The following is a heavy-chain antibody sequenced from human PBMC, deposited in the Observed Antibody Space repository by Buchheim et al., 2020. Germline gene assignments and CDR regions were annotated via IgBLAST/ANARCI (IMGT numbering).Heavy chain of an antibody. CDR1: GFAFSSYA. CDR3: AKVSGDLNSFDY. V-gene: IGHV3-23*01. Sequence: EVQLLESGGGLVQPGGSLRLSCAASGFAFSSYAMSWVRQAPGKGLECVSSITGSGASTYYADSVKGRFTISRDNSKNTLYLQMNSLRAEDTAVYYCAKVSGDLNSFDYWGQRSL. J-gene: IGHJ4*02. D-gene: IGHD4-17*01. CDR2: ITGSGAST.